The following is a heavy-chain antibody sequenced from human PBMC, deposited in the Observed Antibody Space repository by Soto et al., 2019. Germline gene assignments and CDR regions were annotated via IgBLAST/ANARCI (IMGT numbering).Heavy chain of an antibody. CDR2: INAGNGNT. D-gene: IGHD3-22*01. J-gene: IGHJ4*02. V-gene: IGHV1-3*01. CDR3: ARFSILPRYNYYDSSGSHFDY. Sequence: GASVKVSCKASGYTFTSYAMHWVRQAPGQRLEWMGWINAGNGNTKYSQKFQGRVTITRDTSASTAYMELSSLRSEDTAVYYCARFSILPRYNYYDSSGSHFDYWGQGTLVTVSS. CDR1: GYTFTSYA.